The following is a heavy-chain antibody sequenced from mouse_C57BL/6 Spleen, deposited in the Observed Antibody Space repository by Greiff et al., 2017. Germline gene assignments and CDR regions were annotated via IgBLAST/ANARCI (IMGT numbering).Heavy chain of an antibody. J-gene: IGHJ2*01. V-gene: IGHV1-82*01. CDR1: GYAFSSSW. D-gene: IGHD2-4*01. CDR2: IYPGDGDT. CDR3: ARPYDYDWANFDY. Sequence: QVQLKQSGPELVKPGASVKISCKASGYAFSSSWMNWVKQRPGKGLEWIGRIYPGDGDTNYNGKFKGKATLTADKSSSTAYMQLSSLTSEDSAVYFCARPYDYDWANFDYWGQGTTLTVSS.